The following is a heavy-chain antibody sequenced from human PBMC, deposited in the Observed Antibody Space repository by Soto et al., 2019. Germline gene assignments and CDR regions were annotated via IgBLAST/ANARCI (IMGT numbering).Heavy chain of an antibody. CDR2: INGDGGTT. CDR3: ARVGGSSWH. V-gene: IGHV3-74*01. CDR1: GFTFSSYW. D-gene: IGHD6-6*01. J-gene: IGHJ4*02. Sequence: PSGFTFSSYWMHWVRQAPGKGLVWVSRINGDGGTTNYADSVKGRFTISRENAKNTLFLQMNSLRVEDAAVYYCARVGGSSWHWGQGTLVTVSS.